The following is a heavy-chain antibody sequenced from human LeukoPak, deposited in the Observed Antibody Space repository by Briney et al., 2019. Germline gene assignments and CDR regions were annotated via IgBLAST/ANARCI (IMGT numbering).Heavy chain of an antibody. CDR1: GYTFTSYG. CDR3: AICGGDCGGAFDI. V-gene: IGHV1-18*01. D-gene: IGHD2-21*02. Sequence: ASVKVSCKASGYTFTSYGISWVRQAPGQGLEWMGWISAYNGNTNYAQKLQGRVTITTDESTSTAYMELSSLRSEDTAVYYCAICGGDCGGAFDIWGQGTMVTVSS. CDR2: ISAYNGNT. J-gene: IGHJ3*02.